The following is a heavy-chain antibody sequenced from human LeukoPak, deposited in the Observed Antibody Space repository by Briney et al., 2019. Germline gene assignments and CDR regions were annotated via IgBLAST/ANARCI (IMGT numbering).Heavy chain of an antibody. CDR1: GYTFTGYY. Sequence: GASVKVSCKASGYTFTGYYMHWVRQAPGQGLEWMGWINPNGGGTNYAQKFQGRVTMTTDMSISTAYMELGGLRYDDTAVYYCARVSSSGDYYDNWGQGTLVTVSS. CDR2: INPNGGGT. D-gene: IGHD3-10*01. J-gene: IGHJ4*02. V-gene: IGHV1-2*02. CDR3: ARVSSSGDYYDN.